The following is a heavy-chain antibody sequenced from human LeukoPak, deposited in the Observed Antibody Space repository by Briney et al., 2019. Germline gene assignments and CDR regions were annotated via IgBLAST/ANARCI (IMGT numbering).Heavy chain of an antibody. V-gene: IGHV3-30*03. CDR1: GFTFSSYG. J-gene: IGHJ6*02. Sequence: GGSLRLSCAASGFTFSSYGMHWVRQAPGKGLEWVAVISYDGSNKYYADSVKGRFTISRDNSKNTPYLQMNSLRAEDTAVYYCARDFELLGPDYFYYGMDVWGQGTTVTVSS. CDR2: ISYDGSNK. CDR3: ARDFELLGPDYFYYGMDV. D-gene: IGHD2-21*01.